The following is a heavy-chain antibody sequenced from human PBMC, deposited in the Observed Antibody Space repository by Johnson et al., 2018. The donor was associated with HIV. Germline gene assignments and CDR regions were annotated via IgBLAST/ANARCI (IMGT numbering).Heavy chain of an antibody. CDR3: SSTIAARGAFDI. D-gene: IGHD6-6*01. CDR2: ISYDGSNK. J-gene: IGHJ3*02. Sequence: QVQLVESGGRLVQPGGSLRLSCAASGFTFTFYWMSWVRQAPGKGLEWVAVISYDGSNKYYADSVKGRFTISRDNSKNTLYLQMNSLRAEDTAVYYCSSTIAARGAFDIWGQGTMVTVSS. CDR1: GFTFTFYW. V-gene: IGHV3-30-3*01.